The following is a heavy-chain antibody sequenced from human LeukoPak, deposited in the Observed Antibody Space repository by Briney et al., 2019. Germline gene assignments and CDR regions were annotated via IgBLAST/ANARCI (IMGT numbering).Heavy chain of an antibody. CDR2: INPKSGGT. CDR3: ARVMIKTPEYHFDY. J-gene: IGHJ4*02. V-gene: IGHV1-2*02. CDR1: GYTFTAYY. D-gene: IGHD3-22*01. Sequence: ASVKVSCKASGYTFTAYYVHWVRQAPGQGLEWMGWINPKSGGTNYAQKFQGRVAMTRDTSISTAYMELSRLTSDDTAVYFCARVMIKTPEYHFDYWGQGALVTVSS.